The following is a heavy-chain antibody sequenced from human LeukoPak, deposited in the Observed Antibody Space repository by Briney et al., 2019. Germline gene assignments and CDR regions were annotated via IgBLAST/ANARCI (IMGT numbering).Heavy chain of an antibody. CDR3: ATAKRYGYNWNYDPVYYFDY. CDR2: FDPEDGET. Sequence: ASVKVSCKVSGYTLTELSMHWVRQAPGKGLEWMGGFDPEDGETIYAQKFQGRVTMTEDTSTDTAYMELSSLRSEDTAVYYRATAKRYGYNWNYDPVYYFDYWGQGTLVTVSS. J-gene: IGHJ4*02. V-gene: IGHV1-24*01. D-gene: IGHD1-7*01. CDR1: GYTLTELS.